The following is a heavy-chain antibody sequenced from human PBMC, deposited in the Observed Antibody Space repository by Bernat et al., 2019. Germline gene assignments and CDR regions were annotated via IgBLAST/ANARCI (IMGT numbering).Heavy chain of an antibody. J-gene: IGHJ4*02. CDR2: ISWNSGSI. CDR1: GFTFDDYA. V-gene: IGHV3-9*01. CDR3: AKDSSSSWYHDFDY. D-gene: IGHD6-13*01. Sequence: EVQLVESGGGLVQPGRSLRLSCAASGFTFDDYAMHWVRQAPGKGLEWVSGISWNSGSIGYADSVKGRFTISRDNAKNSLYLQMNSLRAEDTALYYCAKDSSSSWYHDFDYWGQGTLVTVSS.